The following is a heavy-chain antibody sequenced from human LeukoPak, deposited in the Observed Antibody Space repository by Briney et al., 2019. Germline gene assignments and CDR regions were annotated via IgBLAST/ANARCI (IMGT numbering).Heavy chain of an antibody. Sequence: SETPSLTRAVYGGSFSGYYWSWIRQPPGKGLEWIGEINHSGSTNYNPSLKSRVTISVDTSKNQFSLKLSSVTAADTAVYYCARGRGTGQQLPFDYWGQGTLVTVSS. CDR2: INHSGST. CDR3: ARGRGTGQQLPFDY. J-gene: IGHJ4*02. V-gene: IGHV4-34*01. CDR1: GGSFSGYY. D-gene: IGHD6-13*01.